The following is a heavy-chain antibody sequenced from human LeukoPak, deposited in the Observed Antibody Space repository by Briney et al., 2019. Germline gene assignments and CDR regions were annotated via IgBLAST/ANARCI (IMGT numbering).Heavy chain of an antibody. CDR2: IIPIFGTA. CDR1: GGTFSSYA. CDR3: ASQPHDFWSGYGTRVGGMDV. J-gene: IGHJ6*02. Sequence: SVKVSCKASGGTFSSYAISWVRQAPGQGLEWMGGIIPIFGTANYAQKFQGRVTITADESTSTAYMELSSLRSEDTAVYYCASQPHDFWSGYGTRVGGMDVWGQGATVTVSS. D-gene: IGHD3-3*01. V-gene: IGHV1-69*13.